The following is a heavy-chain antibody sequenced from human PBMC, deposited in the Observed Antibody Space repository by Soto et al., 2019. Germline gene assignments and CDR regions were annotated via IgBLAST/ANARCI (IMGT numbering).Heavy chain of an antibody. Sequence: QVQLVQSGAEVKKPGASVKVSCKASGYTFTGYYMHWVRQAPGQGLEWMGWINPNSGGTNYAQKFQGRVTMTRDTSISTAYMELSRLRSDXXXXXXXXXXWELLPRPFDPWGXGTL. D-gene: IGHD1-26*01. CDR2: INPNSGGT. J-gene: IGHJ5*02. CDR1: GYTFTGYY. CDR3: XXXWELLPRPFDP. V-gene: IGHV1-2*02.